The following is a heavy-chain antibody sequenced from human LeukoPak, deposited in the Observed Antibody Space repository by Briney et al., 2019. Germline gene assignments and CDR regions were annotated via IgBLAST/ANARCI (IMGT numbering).Heavy chain of an antibody. CDR1: GFTFSHYW. J-gene: IGHJ4*02. CDR2: IKQDGSQK. CDR3: AKDDNSWSLDY. D-gene: IGHD6-13*01. V-gene: IGHV3-7*01. Sequence: PGGSLRLSCAASGFTFSHYWMSWVRQAPGKGLERVASIKQDGSQKYYGDPVKGRFTISRDNAKNSLYLQMNSLRAEDTAFYYCAKDDNSWSLDYWGQGTLVTVSS.